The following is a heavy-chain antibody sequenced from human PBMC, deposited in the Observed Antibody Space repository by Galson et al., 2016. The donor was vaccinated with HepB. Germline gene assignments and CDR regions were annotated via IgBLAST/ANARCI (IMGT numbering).Heavy chain of an antibody. J-gene: IGHJ4*02. D-gene: IGHD6-19*01. Sequence: SLRLSCAASGFDFSNYVMHWVRQAPGKGLEWVSVIWSDGSNKYYADSVKGRFTISRDNSKNTLYLQMNSLRAEDTAVYYCAREGHYSAWFVIDYWGQGTLVTVSS. V-gene: IGHV3-33*08. CDR3: AREGHYSAWFVIDY. CDR2: IWSDGSNK. CDR1: GFDFSNYV.